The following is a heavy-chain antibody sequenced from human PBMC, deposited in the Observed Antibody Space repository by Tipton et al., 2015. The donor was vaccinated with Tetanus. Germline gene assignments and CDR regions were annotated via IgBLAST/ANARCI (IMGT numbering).Heavy chain of an antibody. CDR2: AYYSGTT. V-gene: IGHV4-39*01. D-gene: IGHD5-12*01. Sequence: TLSLTCSVSGFSVSSSAYYWGWIRQPPGKGLEWIGSAYYSGTTKYNPALKSRVTISVDTSKNQFSLRLSSVTAADTAVYYCARRREWVATGTSGMDVWGQGTTVTVSS. CDR3: ARRREWVATGTSGMDV. J-gene: IGHJ6*02. CDR1: GFSVSSSAYY.